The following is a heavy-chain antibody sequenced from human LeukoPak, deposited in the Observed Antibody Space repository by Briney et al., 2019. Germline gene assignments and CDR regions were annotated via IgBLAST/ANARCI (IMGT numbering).Heavy chain of an antibody. CDR3: ATEGGTAMGFDI. V-gene: IGHV4-59*08. CDR2: ISHYGST. Sequence: SETLSLTCTVSGASISSYYWSWLRQPPGKGPEWIGYISHYGSTNYNPPLKSRVTISVDTSKNQFSLKLSSVTAADTAVYYCATEGGTAMGFDIWGQGTMVTVSS. CDR1: GASISSYY. J-gene: IGHJ3*02. D-gene: IGHD5-18*01.